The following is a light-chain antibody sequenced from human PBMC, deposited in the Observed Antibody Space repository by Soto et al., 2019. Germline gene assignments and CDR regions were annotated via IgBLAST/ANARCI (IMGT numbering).Light chain of an antibody. Sequence: EILMTQSPATLSVSRGEIATLSCRASQSVSSNLAWYQQKPGQAPRLLIYAASTGAAGVPARFSGSGSGTEFTLTISSLQSEDFAVYYCQHYNNWPPWTFGQGTKVDIK. CDR3: QHYNNWPPWT. CDR2: AAS. CDR1: QSVSSN. J-gene: IGKJ1*01. V-gene: IGKV3-15*01.